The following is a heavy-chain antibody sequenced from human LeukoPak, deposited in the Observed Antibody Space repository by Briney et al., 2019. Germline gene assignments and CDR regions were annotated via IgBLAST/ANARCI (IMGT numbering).Heavy chain of an antibody. CDR2: IYTSGST. CDR1: GGSISSYY. D-gene: IGHD2-2*01. Sequence: PSETLSLTCTVSGGSISSYYWSWIRQPAGKGLEWIGRIYTSGSTNYNPSLKSRVTISVDTSKDQFSLKLSSVTAADTAVYYCAREGPAALGGYYYYYMDVWGKGTTVTISS. CDR3: AREGPAALGGYYYYYMDV. J-gene: IGHJ6*03. V-gene: IGHV4-4*07.